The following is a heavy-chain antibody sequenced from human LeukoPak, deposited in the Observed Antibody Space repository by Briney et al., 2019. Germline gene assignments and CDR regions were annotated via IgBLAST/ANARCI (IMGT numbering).Heavy chain of an antibody. D-gene: IGHD1-26*01. Sequence: GGSLRLSCAASGFSFPSYAMSWVRQAPGKGLEWVSGISGSGGSTYYADSVKGRFTISRDNSKNTLYLQMNSLRAEDTAAYYCAKVLGSGNFDYWGQGTLVTVSS. J-gene: IGHJ4*02. CDR2: ISGSGGST. CDR1: GFSFPSYA. V-gene: IGHV3-23*01. CDR3: AKVLGSGNFDY.